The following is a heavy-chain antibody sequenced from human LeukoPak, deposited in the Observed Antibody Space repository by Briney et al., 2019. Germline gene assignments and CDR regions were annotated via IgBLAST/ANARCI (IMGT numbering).Heavy chain of an antibody. CDR1: GGSISSYY. Sequence: TSETLSLTCTVSGGSISSYYWSWIRQPPGKGLEWIGNIYYSGSTNYNASLKSRVTISVDTSKNQFSLKLSSVTAADTAVYYFTRGSIAYYYMDVWGKGTTVTISS. CDR2: IYYSGST. CDR3: TRGSIAYYYMDV. J-gene: IGHJ6*03. D-gene: IGHD3-22*01. V-gene: IGHV4-59*01.